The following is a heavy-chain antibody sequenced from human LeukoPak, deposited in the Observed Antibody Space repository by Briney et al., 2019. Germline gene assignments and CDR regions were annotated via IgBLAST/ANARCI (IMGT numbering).Heavy chain of an antibody. J-gene: IGHJ3*02. D-gene: IGHD3-10*01. CDR1: GYTFTGYY. Sequence: ASVKVSCKASGYTFTGYYIHWVRQAPGQGLEWMGWINPNSGGTNYAQKFQGRVTMTRDTSISTAYMELSRLRSDDTAVYYCAREDTMVREGGDAFDIWGQGTMVTVSS. CDR2: INPNSGGT. V-gene: IGHV1-2*02. CDR3: AREDTMVREGGDAFDI.